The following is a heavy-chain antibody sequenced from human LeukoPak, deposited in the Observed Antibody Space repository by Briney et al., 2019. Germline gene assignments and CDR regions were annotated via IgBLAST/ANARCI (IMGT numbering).Heavy chain of an antibody. CDR1: GFTFSDYY. D-gene: IGHD3-22*01. CDR2: NSNSGSTI. CDR3: ARGLYYYDSSGYYY. J-gene: IGHJ4*02. V-gene: IGHV3-11*04. Sequence: PGGSLRLSCAASGFTFSDYYMSWIRQAPGKGLEWVSYNSNSGSTIYYADSVKGRFTISRDNAKNSLYLQMNSLRAEDTAVYYCARGLYYYDSSGYYYWGQGTLVTVSS.